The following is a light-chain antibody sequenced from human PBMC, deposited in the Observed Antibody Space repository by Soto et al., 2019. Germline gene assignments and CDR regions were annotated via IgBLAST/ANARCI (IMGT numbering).Light chain of an antibody. J-gene: IGLJ1*01. CDR1: SSDLAIYNY. V-gene: IGLV2-14*01. CDR2: QVT. CDR3: SSYTDSSNYV. Sequence: SVLAQPAAVAGSPGQSITISCTGTSSDLAIYNYVSWYQQQPRKAPNLMIYQVTNRPSGVSNRFSGSRSGNTASLTISGLQAEDEADYYCSSYTDSSNYVFGTGTKGTVL.